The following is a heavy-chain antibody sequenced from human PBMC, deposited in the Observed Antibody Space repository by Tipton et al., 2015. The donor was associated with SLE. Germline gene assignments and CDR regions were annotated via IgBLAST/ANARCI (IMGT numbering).Heavy chain of an antibody. J-gene: IGHJ3*02. CDR2: IRYDGSNK. CDR1: GFTFSSYG. Sequence: SGFTFSSYGMHWVRQAPGKGLEWVAFIRYDGSNKYYADSVKGRFTISRDNSKNTLYLQMNSLRAEDTAVYYCAREISGWSTGGAFDIWGQGTMVTVSS. CDR3: AREISGWSTGGAFDI. D-gene: IGHD6-19*01. V-gene: IGHV3-30*02.